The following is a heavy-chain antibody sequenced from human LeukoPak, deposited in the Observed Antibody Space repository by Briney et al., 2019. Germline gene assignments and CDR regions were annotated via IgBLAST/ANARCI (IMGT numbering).Heavy chain of an antibody. D-gene: IGHD3-16*01. Sequence: GRSLRLSCAASGFTFSSYAMHWVRQAPGKGLEWVAVISYDGSNKYYADSVKGRFTISRDNSKNTLYLQMNSLRAEDTAVYYCARALLEFGGDFDYWGQGTLVTVSS. CDR2: ISYDGSNK. CDR1: GFTFSSYA. J-gene: IGHJ4*02. CDR3: ARALLEFGGDFDY. V-gene: IGHV3-30-3*01.